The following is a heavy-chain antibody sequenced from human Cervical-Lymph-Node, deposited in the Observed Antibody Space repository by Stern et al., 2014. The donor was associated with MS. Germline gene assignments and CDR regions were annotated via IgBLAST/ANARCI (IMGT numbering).Heavy chain of an antibody. CDR3: ARGPHDYGYGMDV. D-gene: IGHD4-17*01. CDR1: GDSIKNINW. V-gene: IGHV4-4*02. CDR2: IYHSGHT. J-gene: IGHJ6*02. Sequence: QVQLQESGPGLVKPSGTLSLTCGVSGDSIKNINWWTWVRQPPGKGLEWIGEIYHSGHTNYNPSLKGRVTISVDKSKNQFSLKLTSVTAADTAVYYCARGPHDYGYGMDVWGQGTTVTVS.